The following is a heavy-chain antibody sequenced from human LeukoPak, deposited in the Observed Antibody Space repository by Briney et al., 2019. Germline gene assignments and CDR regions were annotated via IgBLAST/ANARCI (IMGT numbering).Heavy chain of an antibody. CDR2: INHSGST. CDR3: ARALDLGSLDY. CDR1: DGSFSGYY. Sequence: SETLSLTCAVYDGSFSGYYWSWIRQPPGKGLEWIGEINHSGSTNYNPSLKSRVTISLDTSKSQFSLKVRYVTAADTAVYYCARALDLGSLDYWGQGTLVTVSS. J-gene: IGHJ4*02. V-gene: IGHV4-34*01.